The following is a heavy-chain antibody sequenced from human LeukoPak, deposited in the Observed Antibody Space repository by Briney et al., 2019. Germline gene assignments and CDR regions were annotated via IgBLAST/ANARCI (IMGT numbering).Heavy chain of an antibody. CDR3: AREVRYYYYMDV. V-gene: IGHV3-7*01. Sequence: GGSLRLASAASGFTFSSYWMSWVRQAPGKGLEWVANIKQDGSEKYYVDSVKGRFTISRDNAKNSVYLQMNSLRAEDTAVYYCAREVRYYYYMDVWGKGTTVTVSS. CDR1: GFTFSSYW. J-gene: IGHJ6*03. CDR2: IKQDGSEK.